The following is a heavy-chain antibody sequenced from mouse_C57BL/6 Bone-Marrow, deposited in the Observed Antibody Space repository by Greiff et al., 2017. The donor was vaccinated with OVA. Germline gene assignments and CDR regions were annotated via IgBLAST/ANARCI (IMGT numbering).Heavy chain of an antibody. V-gene: IGHV1-85*01. D-gene: IGHD1-1*01. J-gene: IGHJ3*01. CDR2: IYPRDGST. CDR3: HVLRGFAY. Sequence: VQLQQSGPELVKPGASVKLSCKASGYTFTSYDINWVKQRPGQGLEWIGWIYPRDGSTKYNEKFKGKATLTVDTSSSTAYMELHSLTSEDSAVYFCHVLRGFAYWGQGTLVTVSA. CDR1: GYTFTSYD.